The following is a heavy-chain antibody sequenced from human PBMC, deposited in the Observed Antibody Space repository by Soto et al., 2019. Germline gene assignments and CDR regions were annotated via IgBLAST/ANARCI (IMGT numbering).Heavy chain of an antibody. CDR2: ISRSGNST. Sequence: EVQVLESGGGLAQPGRSLRLSCAVSGLSFSSYAMTWVRQSPGKGLEWVSSISRSGNSTYSADSVRGRFTISRDNSKNKLDLQMNSLRAEDTAVYYCAKDAKILDWLPTSYYFDFWGQGNLGTVSS. V-gene: IGHV3-23*01. CDR1: GLSFSSYA. CDR3: AKDAKILDWLPTSYYFDF. J-gene: IGHJ4*02. D-gene: IGHD3-9*01.